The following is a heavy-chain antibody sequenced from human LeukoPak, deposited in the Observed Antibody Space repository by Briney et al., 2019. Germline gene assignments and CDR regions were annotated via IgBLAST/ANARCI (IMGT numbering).Heavy chain of an antibody. CDR3: ARGGIAARLLYASQNWFAP. CDR1: GGSISSGGFS. CDR2: IYYSGST. J-gene: IGHJ5*02. Sequence: SETLSLTCTVSGGSISSGGFSWTWIRQHPGKGLEWIGYIYYSGSTYYSPSLQSRVTISVDTSQNQFSLNLRSVTAADTAVYYCARGGIAARLLYASQNWFAPWGQGTLVTTSS. D-gene: IGHD6-6*01. V-gene: IGHV4-31*03.